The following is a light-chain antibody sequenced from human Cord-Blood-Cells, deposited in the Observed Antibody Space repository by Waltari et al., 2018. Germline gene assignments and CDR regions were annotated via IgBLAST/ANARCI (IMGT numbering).Light chain of an antibody. CDR2: SNM. J-gene: IGLJ3*02. CDR3: AAWDDSLNGPV. CDR1: SSNFGSNT. Sequence: QSVLTQPPSASGTPGQRVTISCSGSSSNFGSNTVNWYQQLPGTAPKLRIDSNMRRPSGVPDGFSCSTSGTSASLAISGLEAEDEADYYCAAWDDSLNGPVFGGGTKLTVL. V-gene: IGLV1-44*01.